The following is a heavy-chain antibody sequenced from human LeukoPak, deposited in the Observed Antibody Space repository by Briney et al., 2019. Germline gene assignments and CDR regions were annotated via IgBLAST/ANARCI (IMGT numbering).Heavy chain of an antibody. V-gene: IGHV3-23*01. D-gene: IGHD3-22*01. CDR3: GKDFYDSSGYTDY. CDR1: GFNFRSYG. CDR2: IVDSGGST. Sequence: GGSLRLSCAASGFNFRSYGMSWVRQAPGKGLEWVSGIVDSGGSTYYADSVKGRLTISRDNPKNTLYLQMNSLRAEDTAIYYRGKDFYDSSGYTDYWGQGTLVTVSS. J-gene: IGHJ4*02.